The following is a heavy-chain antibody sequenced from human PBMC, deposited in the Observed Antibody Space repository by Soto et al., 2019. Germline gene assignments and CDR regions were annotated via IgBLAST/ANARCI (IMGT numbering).Heavy chain of an antibody. CDR2: ISAYNGNT. J-gene: IGHJ4*02. CDR1: GYTFTSYG. V-gene: IGHV1-18*01. Sequence: ASVKVSCKASGYTFTSYGISWVRQAPGQGLEWMGWISAYNGNTNYAQKLQGRVTMTTDTSTSTAYMELRSLRSEDTAVYYCAADLRYSGYPHYWGQGTLVTVSS. CDR3: AADLRYSGYPHY. D-gene: IGHD5-12*01.